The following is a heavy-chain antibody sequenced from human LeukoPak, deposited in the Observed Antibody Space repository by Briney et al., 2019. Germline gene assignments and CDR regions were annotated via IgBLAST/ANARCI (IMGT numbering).Heavy chain of an antibody. V-gene: IGHV1-2*02. CDR3: AGAATPRGNWFDP. Sequence: ASVKVSCKASGYTFTGYYMHWVRQAPGQGLEWMGWINPNSGGTNYAQKFQGRVTMTRDTSISTAYMELSRLRSDDTAVYYRAGAATPRGNWFDPWGQGTLVTVSS. CDR2: INPNSGGT. J-gene: IGHJ5*02. D-gene: IGHD2-15*01. CDR1: GYTFTGYY.